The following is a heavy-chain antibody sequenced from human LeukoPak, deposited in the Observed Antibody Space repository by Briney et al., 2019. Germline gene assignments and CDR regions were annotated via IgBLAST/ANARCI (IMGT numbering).Heavy chain of an antibody. Sequence: GGSLRLSCAASGLTFSVSWMSWVRQAPGKGLEWVANIKYDGNEKYYVDSVKGRFTISRDNAKNSLYLQMNSLRAEDTAVYYCARGGTTFEHWGQGTLVTVSS. CDR1: GLTFSVSW. CDR2: IKYDGNEK. J-gene: IGHJ4*02. CDR3: ARGGTTFEH. V-gene: IGHV3-7*01. D-gene: IGHD1-1*01.